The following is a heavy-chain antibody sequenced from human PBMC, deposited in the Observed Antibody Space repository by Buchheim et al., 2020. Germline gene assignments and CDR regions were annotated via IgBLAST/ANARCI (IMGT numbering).Heavy chain of an antibody. D-gene: IGHD6-19*01. V-gene: IGHV3-7*01. CDR1: GFIFSNYW. CDR2: IRGDGSVK. CDR3: AKWESNSGWYYFDY. Sequence: EVQLVESGGGLVQPGGSLRLSRAASGFIFSNYWMGWVRQAPGKGLEWAASIRGDGSVKYYVDSLKGRCTISRDNAQNSLYLQVNSVRAEDTALYYCAKWESNSGWYYFDYWGQGAL. J-gene: IGHJ4*02.